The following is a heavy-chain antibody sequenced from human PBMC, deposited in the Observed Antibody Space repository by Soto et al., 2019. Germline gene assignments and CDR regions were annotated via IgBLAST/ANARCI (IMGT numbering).Heavy chain of an antibody. D-gene: IGHD3-22*01. CDR3: ASRSTPSYYYDSSGSYYYYGMDV. J-gene: IGHJ6*02. Sequence: QVQLVQSGAEVKKPGSSVKVSCKASGGTFSSYAISWVRQAPGQGLEWMGGIIPIFGTANYAQKFQGRVTITADESTSTDYMELSSLRSEDTAVYYCASRSTPSYYYDSSGSYYYYGMDVWGQGTTVTVSS. CDR2: IIPIFGTA. V-gene: IGHV1-69*01. CDR1: GGTFSSYA.